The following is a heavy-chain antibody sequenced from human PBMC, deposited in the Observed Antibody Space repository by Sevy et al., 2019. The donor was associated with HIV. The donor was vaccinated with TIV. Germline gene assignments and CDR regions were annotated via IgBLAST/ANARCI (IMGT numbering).Heavy chain of an antibody. CDR1: GYSISSGYY. D-gene: IGHD3-3*01. CDR2: IYHSGST. CDR3: ARYDFWSGYYTD. V-gene: IGHV4-38-2*01. J-gene: IGHJ4*02. Sequence: SETLSLTCAVSGYSISSGYYWGWIRQPPGKGLEWIGSIYHSGSTYYNPSLKSRVTISVDTSKNQFSLKLSSVTAADTAVYYCARYDFWSGYYTDWGQGTLVTVSS.